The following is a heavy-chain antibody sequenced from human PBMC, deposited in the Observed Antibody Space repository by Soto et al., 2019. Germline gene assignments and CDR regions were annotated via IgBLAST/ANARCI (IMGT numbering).Heavy chain of an antibody. CDR1: GFTFSSYA. J-gene: IGHJ5*02. CDR3: ARSEQQLGWFDP. Sequence: PGGSLRLSCAASGFTFSSYAMHWVRQAPGKGLEWVAVISYDGSNKYYADSVKGRFTISRDNSKNTLYLQMNSLRAEDTAAYYCARSEQQLGWFDPWGQGTLVTVS. V-gene: IGHV3-30-3*01. D-gene: IGHD6-13*01. CDR2: ISYDGSNK.